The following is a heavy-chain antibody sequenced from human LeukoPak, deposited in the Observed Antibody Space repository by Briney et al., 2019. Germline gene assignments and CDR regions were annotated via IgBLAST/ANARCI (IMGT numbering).Heavy chain of an antibody. J-gene: IGHJ4*02. Sequence: GSLRLSCAASGFTFSNYAMSWIRQAPGKGLEWVSAISGSGGSTDYADAVKGRFTVSRDNVKNSLFLQMNSLRADDTAVYYCASGLSSSWQYFDCWGQGTLVTVSS. CDR1: GFTFSNYA. D-gene: IGHD6-13*01. CDR3: ASGLSSSWQYFDC. CDR2: ISGSGGST. V-gene: IGHV3-23*01.